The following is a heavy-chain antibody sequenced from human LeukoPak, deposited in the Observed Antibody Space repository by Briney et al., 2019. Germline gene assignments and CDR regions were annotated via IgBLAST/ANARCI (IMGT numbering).Heavy chain of an antibody. V-gene: IGHV1-18*01. CDR3: ARKIAPGGTGMGCLDA. J-gene: IGHJ5*02. CDR1: GDRLNTFG. CDR2: ISGYNGNT. D-gene: IGHD1-26*01. Sequence: ASVKVSCKASGDRLNTFGISWVRQVPGQGLEWMGWISGYNGNTRYSRKLLGRVTLTTDTSSSTAYLELRSLRSDDTAVYYCARKIAPGGTGMGCLDAWGQGTLVLVAS.